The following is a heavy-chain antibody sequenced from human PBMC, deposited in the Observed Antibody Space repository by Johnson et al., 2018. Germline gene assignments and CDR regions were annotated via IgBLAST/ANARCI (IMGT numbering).Heavy chain of an antibody. CDR1: GVSISSYY. Sequence: QVQLQESGPGLVEPSETLSLTCTVSGVSISSYYWSWIRQPPGKGLEWIGYIYYSGSTNYNPSLKSRVTKSVDTSKNQFSLKLSSVTAADTAVYYWARVGGMYQLLWYYYGMDVWGQGTTVTVSS. CDR2: IYYSGST. D-gene: IGHD2-2*01. V-gene: IGHV4-59*01. J-gene: IGHJ6*02. CDR3: ARVGGMYQLLWYYYGMDV.